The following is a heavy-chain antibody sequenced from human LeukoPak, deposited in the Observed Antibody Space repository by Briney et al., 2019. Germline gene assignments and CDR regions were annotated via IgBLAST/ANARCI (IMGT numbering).Heavy chain of an antibody. V-gene: IGHV3-66*01. Sequence: GSLRLSCAASGFSVSSNYMSWVRQAPGKGLEWVSLIYSADSTYYADSVKGRFTISRDNSKNMLYLQMNSLRAEDTAVYYCARNTLLRDWGQGTLVTVSS. CDR1: GFSVSSNY. CDR2: IYSADST. J-gene: IGHJ4*02. CDR3: ARNTLLRD. D-gene: IGHD2-15*01.